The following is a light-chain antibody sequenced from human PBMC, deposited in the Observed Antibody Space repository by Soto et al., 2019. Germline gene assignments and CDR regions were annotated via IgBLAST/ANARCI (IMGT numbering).Light chain of an antibody. Sequence: QSALTQPASVSGSPGQSITISCTGTSSDVGGYNYVSWYQQHPGKAPKLMIYEVSNRPSGVSNRFSGSKSGNTASLTISGLQDADEADYYCSSYTSSSTLSVFGTGTKLTVL. V-gene: IGLV2-14*01. CDR2: EVS. CDR1: SSDVGGYNY. J-gene: IGLJ1*01. CDR3: SSYTSSSTLSV.